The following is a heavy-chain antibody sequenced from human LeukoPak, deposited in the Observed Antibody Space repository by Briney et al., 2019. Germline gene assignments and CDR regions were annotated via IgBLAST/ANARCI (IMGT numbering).Heavy chain of an antibody. D-gene: IGHD3-3*02. CDR1: GFTVSSNY. J-gene: IGHJ4*02. CDR2: IYSGGST. V-gene: IGHV3-53*01. CDR3: ARGWLHFWSERSGYFDY. Sequence: GGSLRLSCAASGFTVSSNYMRWIRQAPGKGLEWVSVIYSGGSTYYADSVKGRFTISRDNSKNTLYLQMNSLRAEDTAVYYCARGWLHFWSERSGYFDYWGQGTLVTVSS.